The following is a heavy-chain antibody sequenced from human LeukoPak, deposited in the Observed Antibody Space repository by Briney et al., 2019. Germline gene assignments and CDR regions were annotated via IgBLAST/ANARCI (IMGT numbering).Heavy chain of an antibody. J-gene: IGHJ4*02. CDR1: GGSISSYY. V-gene: IGHV4-59*12. Sequence: PSETLSLTCTVSGGSISSYYWRWIRQPPGRGLEWLGYIYYSGSTNYNPSLKSRFTISVDPSKNQFSLKLSSVTAADTAVYYCARVGVRGVNYWGQGTLVTVSS. D-gene: IGHD3-10*01. CDR2: IYYSGST. CDR3: ARVGVRGVNY.